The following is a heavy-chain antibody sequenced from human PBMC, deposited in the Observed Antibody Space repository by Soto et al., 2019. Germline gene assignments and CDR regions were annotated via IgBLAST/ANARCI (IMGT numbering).Heavy chain of an antibody. V-gene: IGHV3-33*01. J-gene: IGHJ4*02. Sequence: QVQLVESGGGVVQPGGSLRLSCATSGFTFSDSGMHWVRQAPGKGLEWVAVIWSDGSDKSYADSVEGRFTISRDNSKNTLYLQMNMLRAEDTGVYYWVRSNRYSESSGLGGGFDYWGQGTLVTVSS. D-gene: IGHD3-16*01. CDR1: GFTFSDSG. CDR3: VRSNRYSESSGLGGGFDY. CDR2: IWSDGSDK.